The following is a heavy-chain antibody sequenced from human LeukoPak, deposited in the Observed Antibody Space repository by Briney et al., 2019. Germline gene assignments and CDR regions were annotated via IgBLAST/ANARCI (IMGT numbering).Heavy chain of an antibody. D-gene: IGHD3-10*01. J-gene: IGHJ6*02. CDR1: GGSISSYY. CDR3: SRVRGAYDYYYYGMDV. V-gene: IGHV4-59*01. Sequence: SETLSLTCTVSGGSISSYYWSWIRQPPGKGLEWIGYIYNIGRTNYNPSLKSRVTISVDTSKNQFSLKLSSVTAADTAVYYCSRVRGAYDYYYYGMDVWGQGTTVTVSS. CDR2: IYNIGRT.